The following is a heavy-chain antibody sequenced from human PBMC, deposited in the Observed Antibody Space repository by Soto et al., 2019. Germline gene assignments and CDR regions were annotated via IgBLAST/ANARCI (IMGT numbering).Heavy chain of an antibody. J-gene: IGHJ4*02. CDR3: AREGGSCYFDH. CDR1: GDSVSSNRAA. V-gene: IGHV6-1*01. D-gene: IGHD6-6*01. Sequence: SQTLSLTCALSGDSVSSNRAAWNWIRPSPSRGLEWLGRTYYRSKLYNDYAVSVKSRITINPDTYKNPVSLQLNSVTPEDTAWYYCAREGGSCYFDHWGQGTLVTVSS. CDR2: TYYRSKLYN.